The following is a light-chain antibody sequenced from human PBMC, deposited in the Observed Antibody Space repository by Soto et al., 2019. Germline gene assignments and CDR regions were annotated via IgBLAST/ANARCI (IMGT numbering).Light chain of an antibody. V-gene: IGKV3-15*01. CDR3: QQYNNWPLT. CDR2: GAS. Sequence: IVMTQSPATLSVSPGERATLSCRASQSVSSNLAWYQQKPGQAPRLLIYGASTRATGIPARFSGRGSGTEFTLNISSLQSEDFAVYYCQQYNNWPLTFGGGTKV. CDR1: QSVSSN. J-gene: IGKJ4*01.